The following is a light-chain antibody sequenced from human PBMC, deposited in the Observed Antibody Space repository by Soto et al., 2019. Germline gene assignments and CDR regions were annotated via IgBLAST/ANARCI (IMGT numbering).Light chain of an antibody. CDR3: QQYAYSPWT. CDR1: QSISITY. CDR2: GAS. J-gene: IGKJ1*01. Sequence: EIVLTQSPGTLSLSPGERATLSCRASQSISITYLGWYQQKPGQAPRLLIYGASSRATGIPDRFSVSGSGTDFTPTISRLEPEDFAVYYCQQYAYSPWTFGQGTKVDI. V-gene: IGKV3-20*01.